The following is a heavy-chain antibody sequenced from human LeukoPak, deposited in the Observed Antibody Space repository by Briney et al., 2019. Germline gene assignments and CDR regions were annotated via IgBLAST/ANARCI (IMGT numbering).Heavy chain of an antibody. Sequence: GGSLRLSCAASGFTFSNAWMSWVRQAPGKGLEWVGRIKSKTDGGTTDYAAPVKGRFTISRDDSKNTPCLQMNSLKTEDTAVYYCTTYLPMIVVAPGYWGQGTLVTVSS. CDR3: TTYLPMIVVAPGY. J-gene: IGHJ4*02. D-gene: IGHD3-22*01. CDR2: IKSKTDGGTT. V-gene: IGHV3-15*01. CDR1: GFTFSNAW.